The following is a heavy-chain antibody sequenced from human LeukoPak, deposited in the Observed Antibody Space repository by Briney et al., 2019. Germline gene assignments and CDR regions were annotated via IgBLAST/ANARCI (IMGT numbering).Heavy chain of an antibody. D-gene: IGHD3-16*01. CDR3: VRDYVWGTSDRDY. Sequence: PGGSLRLSCAASGFSFSIYWMSWFRQTPRKGLEWVGNIKEDGSEKYYLDSVKGRFTISRDNTHNSVFLLMSSLRAEDTAVYYCVRDYVWGTSDRDYWGQGTLVTVSS. V-gene: IGHV3-7*01. CDR1: GFSFSIYW. J-gene: IGHJ4*02. CDR2: IKEDGSEK.